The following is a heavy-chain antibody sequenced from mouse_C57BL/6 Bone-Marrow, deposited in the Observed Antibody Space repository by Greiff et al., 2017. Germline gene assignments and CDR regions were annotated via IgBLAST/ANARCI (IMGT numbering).Heavy chain of an antibody. Sequence: VQLQQPGAELVMPGASVKLSCKASGYTFTSYWMHWVKQRPGQGLEWIGEIDPSDSYTNYNQKFKGKSTLNVDKSSSPAYMQLSSLTSKDSAVYYCARESLYAMDYCGQGTSVTVSS. D-gene: IGHD6-2*01. CDR2: IDPSDSYT. CDR3: ARESLYAMDY. V-gene: IGHV1-69*01. CDR1: GYTFTSYW. J-gene: IGHJ4*01.